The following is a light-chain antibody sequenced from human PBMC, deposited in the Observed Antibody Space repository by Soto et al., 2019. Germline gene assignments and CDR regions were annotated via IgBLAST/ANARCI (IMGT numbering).Light chain of an antibody. Sequence: EILLTQSPCTLSLSAGERATLSCRASQSVRSSYLAWYQQKPGHAPSLLIYGASSWATGIPDRLSGSGSGTDFTLTISRPEPEDFAVYYCQHYGSSWTFGQGTKVDIK. CDR2: GAS. J-gene: IGKJ1*01. CDR3: QHYGSSWT. V-gene: IGKV3-20*01. CDR1: QSVRSSY.